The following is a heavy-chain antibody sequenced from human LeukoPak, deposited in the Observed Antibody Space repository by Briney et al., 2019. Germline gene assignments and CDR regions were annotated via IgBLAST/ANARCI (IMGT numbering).Heavy chain of an antibody. CDR3: AKELRYDFWSGYLRLGFDWFDP. J-gene: IGHJ5*02. Sequence: GGSLRLSCAASGFTFSSYAMSWVRPAPGKGLEWVSAISGSGGSTYYADSVKGRFTISRDNSKNTLYRQMNSLRAEDTAVYYCAKELRYDFWSGYLRLGFDWFDPWGQGTLVTVSS. V-gene: IGHV3-23*01. D-gene: IGHD3-3*01. CDR2: ISGSGGST. CDR1: GFTFSSYA.